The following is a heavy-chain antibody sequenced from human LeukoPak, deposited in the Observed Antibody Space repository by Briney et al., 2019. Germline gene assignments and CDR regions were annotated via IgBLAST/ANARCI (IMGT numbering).Heavy chain of an antibody. CDR2: IYYSGST. D-gene: IGHD2/OR15-2a*01. CDR3: ARGKGEFDC. Sequence: SETLSLTCTVSGGSISSSGYYWGWIRLPPGKGLEWIGSIYYSGSTYYNPSLKSRVTISVDTSKNQFSLKLSSVTAADTAVYYCARGKGEFDCWGQGTLVTVSS. CDR1: GGSISSSGYY. V-gene: IGHV4-39*07. J-gene: IGHJ4*02.